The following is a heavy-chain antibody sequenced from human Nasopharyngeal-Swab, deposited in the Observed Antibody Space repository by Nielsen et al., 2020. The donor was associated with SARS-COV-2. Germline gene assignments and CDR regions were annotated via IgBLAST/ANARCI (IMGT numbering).Heavy chain of an antibody. CDR3: ASDSGSFSPAHAY. Sequence: GGSLRLSCAASGFTFSRYWMHWVRQAPGKGLVWVPRINSGGSSTIYADSVKGRFTISRDNAKNTLYLQMNTLGAEDTAVYYCASDSGSFSPAHAYWGQGTLVTVSS. V-gene: IGHV3-74*01. CDR2: INSGGSST. CDR1: GFTFSRYW. D-gene: IGHD3-10*01. J-gene: IGHJ4*02.